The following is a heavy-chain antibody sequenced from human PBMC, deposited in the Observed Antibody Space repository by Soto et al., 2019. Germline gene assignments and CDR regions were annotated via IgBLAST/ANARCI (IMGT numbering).Heavy chain of an antibody. V-gene: IGHV1-69*13. D-gene: IGHD3-9*01. J-gene: IGHJ6*02. CDR2: IIPIFGTA. CDR3: ARGYYDILTGYPGNYYGMDV. CDR1: GGTFSSYA. Sequence: SVKVSFKASGGTFSSYAISWVRQAPGQGLEWMGGIIPIFGTANYAQKFQGRVTITADESTSTAYMELSSLRSEDTAVYYCARGYYDILTGYPGNYYGMDVWGQGTTVTVSS.